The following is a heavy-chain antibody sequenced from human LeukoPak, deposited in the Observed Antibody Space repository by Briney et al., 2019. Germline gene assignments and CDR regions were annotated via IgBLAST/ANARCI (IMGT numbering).Heavy chain of an antibody. V-gene: IGHV1-8*01. D-gene: IGHD2-2*01. Sequence: VRQATGQXLEWMGWMNPNSGNTGYAQKFQGRVTMTRDTSISTAYMELSSLRSEDTAVYYCARKCPNDAFDIWGQGTMVIVSS. J-gene: IGHJ3*02. CDR2: MNPNSGNT. CDR3: ARKCPNDAFDI.